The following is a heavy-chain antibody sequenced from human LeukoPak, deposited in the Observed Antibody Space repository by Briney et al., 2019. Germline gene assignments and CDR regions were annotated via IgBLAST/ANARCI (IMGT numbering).Heavy chain of an antibody. CDR2: INSGNGNT. CDR1: GYSFTTYA. CDR3: ARGYGSGAAFDI. D-gene: IGHD3-10*01. Sequence: ASVKVSCKASGYSFTTYAMHWVRQAPGQRLEWMGWINSGNGNTKYSQQFQGRVTLTRDTSASTAYMDLSSLRSEDMAVYYCARGYGSGAAFDIWGQGTMVTVSS. J-gene: IGHJ3*02. V-gene: IGHV1-3*03.